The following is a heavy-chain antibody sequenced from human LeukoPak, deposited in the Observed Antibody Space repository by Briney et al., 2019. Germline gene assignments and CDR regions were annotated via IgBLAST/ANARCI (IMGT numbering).Heavy chain of an antibody. V-gene: IGHV1-69*13. D-gene: IGHD3-10*01. CDR1: GGTFSSYA. CDR3: ARHEVWFGELDYYYYGMDV. Sequence: SVKVSCKASGGTFSSYAISWVRQAPGQGLEWVGGIIPIFGTANYAQKFQGRVTITADESTSTAYMELGSLRSEDTAVYYCARHEVWFGELDYYYYGMDVWGKGTTVTVSS. CDR2: IIPIFGTA. J-gene: IGHJ6*04.